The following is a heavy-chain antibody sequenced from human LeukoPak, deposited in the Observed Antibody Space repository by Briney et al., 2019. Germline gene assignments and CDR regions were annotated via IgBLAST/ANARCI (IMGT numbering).Heavy chain of an antibody. D-gene: IGHD6-13*01. CDR2: IIPIFGTA. V-gene: IGHV1-69*13. J-gene: IGHJ4*02. Sequence: SVKVSCKASGGTFSSYAISWVRQAPGQGLEWMGGIIPIFGTANYARKFQGRVTITADESTSTAYMELSSLRSEDTAVYYCARRVGSSRDFDYWGQGTLVTVSS. CDR3: ARRVGSSRDFDY. CDR1: GGTFSSYA.